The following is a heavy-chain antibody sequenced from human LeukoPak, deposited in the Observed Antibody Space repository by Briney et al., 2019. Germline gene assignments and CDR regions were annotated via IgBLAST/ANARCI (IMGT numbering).Heavy chain of an antibody. J-gene: IGHJ4*02. CDR1: GGSISSYY. CDR3: ARWATSLNCSGGSCLDY. V-gene: IGHV4-59*01. Sequence: PSETLSLTCTVSGGSISSYYWSWIRQPPGKGLEWIGYIYYSGSTNYNPSLKSRVTISVDTSKNQFSLKLSSVTAADTAVYYCARWATSLNCSGGSCLDYWGQGTLVTVSS. CDR2: IYYSGST. D-gene: IGHD2-15*01.